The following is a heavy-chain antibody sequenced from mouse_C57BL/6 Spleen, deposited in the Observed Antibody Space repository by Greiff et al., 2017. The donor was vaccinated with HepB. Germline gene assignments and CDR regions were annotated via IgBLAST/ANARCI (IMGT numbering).Heavy chain of an antibody. V-gene: IGHV7-3*01. CDR1: GFTFTDYY. Sequence: EVQGVESGGGLVQPGGSLSLSCAASGFTFTDYYMSWVRQPPGKALEWLGFIRNKANGYTTEYSASVKGRFTISRDNSQSILYLQMNALRAEDSATYYCARCPRGYGSSWGYAMDYWGQGTSVTVSS. J-gene: IGHJ4*01. CDR3: ARCPRGYGSSWGYAMDY. CDR2: IRNKANGYTT. D-gene: IGHD1-1*01.